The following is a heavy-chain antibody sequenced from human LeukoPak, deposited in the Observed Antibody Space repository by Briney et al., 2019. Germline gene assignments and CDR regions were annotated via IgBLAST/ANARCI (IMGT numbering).Heavy chain of an antibody. V-gene: IGHV4-34*01. CDR2: INHSGST. J-gene: IGHJ3*02. D-gene: IGHD5-24*01. CDR3: ARVMNGYIPGAFDI. Sequence: SETLSLTCAVYGGSFSGYYWSWIRQPPGKGLEWIGEINHSGSTNYNPSLKSRVTISVDTSKNQFFLKLSSVTAADTAVYYCARVMNGYIPGAFDIWGQGTMVTVSS. CDR1: GGSFSGYY.